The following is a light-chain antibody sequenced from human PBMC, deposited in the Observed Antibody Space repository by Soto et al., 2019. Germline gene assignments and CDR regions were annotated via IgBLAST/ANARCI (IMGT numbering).Light chain of an antibody. CDR1: QGISTF. Sequence: DIPMTQSPSSLAASVEDSVTITCRATQGISTFLNWYQQRPGKAPNVLIYRASTLQGDVPSRFSGSGSGTDFTLTISGLQPEDFAIYYCQQSYSTPFTFGQGTQVEV. J-gene: IGKJ2*01. CDR3: QQSYSTPFT. V-gene: IGKV1-39*01. CDR2: RAS.